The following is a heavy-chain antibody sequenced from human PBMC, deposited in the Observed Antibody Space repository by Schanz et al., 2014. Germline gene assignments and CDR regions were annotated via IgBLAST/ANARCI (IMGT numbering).Heavy chain of an antibody. CDR1: GFTFSTYC. Sequence: EGQLAESGGGLVQPGGSLRLSCTASGFTFSTYCMSWVRQAPGKGLEWLANIKQDGSEKYYVDAVKNRFTISRDNAKNSMYLHMKSLRGEDTAVDYCARDNYYGSGSCAYWGQGTLVTVSA. V-gene: IGHV3-7*04. J-gene: IGHJ4*02. D-gene: IGHD3-10*01. CDR3: ARDNYYGSGSCAY. CDR2: IKQDGSEK.